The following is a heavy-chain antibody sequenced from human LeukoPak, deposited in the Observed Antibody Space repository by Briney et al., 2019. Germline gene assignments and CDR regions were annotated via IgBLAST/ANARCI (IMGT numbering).Heavy chain of an antibody. CDR3: ARSLRLTGSLGFWFDP. Sequence: GGSLRLPCAASGFPFSSCWMRWVRQAPGKGLECVVNIMQDGSEKYYVDSVKRRFTISRDNAKNSLYLQMNSLRAEDTAVYYCARSLRLTGSLGFWFDPGGQGTLVTVSS. CDR2: IMQDGSEK. CDR1: GFPFSSCW. J-gene: IGHJ5*02. D-gene: IGHD1-26*01. V-gene: IGHV3-7*04.